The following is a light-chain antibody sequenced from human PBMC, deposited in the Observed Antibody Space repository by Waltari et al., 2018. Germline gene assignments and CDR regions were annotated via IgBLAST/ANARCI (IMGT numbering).Light chain of an antibody. J-gene: IGKJ1*01. CDR1: QSVGRT. CDR2: GAS. Sequence: IVLTQSPGPLSLSPGEMANLSCRASQSVGRTLAWYQQKTGQAPRLLIYGASNRATGIPDRFSGSGSGTEFSLTISRLDPEDFAVYYCQHYVRLPATFGQGTKVEMK. V-gene: IGKV3-20*01. CDR3: QHYVRLPAT.